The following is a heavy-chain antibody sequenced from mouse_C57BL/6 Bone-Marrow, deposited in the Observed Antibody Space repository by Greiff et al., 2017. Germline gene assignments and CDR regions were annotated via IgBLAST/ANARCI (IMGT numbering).Heavy chain of an antibody. V-gene: IGHV1-50*01. CDR2: IDPSDSYT. D-gene: IGHD2-12*01. Sequence: QVQLQQPGAELVKPGASVKLSCKASGYTFTSYWMQWVKQRPGQGLEWIGEIDPSDSYTNYNQKFKGKATLAVDTSSSTAYMQLSSLTSEDSAVYYGASPLRPDWYFDVWGTGTTVTVSS. CDR3: ASPLRPDWYFDV. J-gene: IGHJ1*03. CDR1: GYTFTSYW.